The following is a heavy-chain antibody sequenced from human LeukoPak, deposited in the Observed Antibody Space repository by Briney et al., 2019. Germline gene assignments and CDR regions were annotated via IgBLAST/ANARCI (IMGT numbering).Heavy chain of an antibody. D-gene: IGHD3-9*01. CDR2: ISYDGSNK. J-gene: IGHJ6*02. CDR1: VFTFSSYA. Sequence: PGRSLRLSCAASVFTFSSYAMHWLRQARGKGLEGLAVISYDGSNKYYTDSVKGRFTISRDNSKNTLYLQMNSLRAEDTAVYYCVRMDDILTGYGGFPYYYYGMDVWGQGTTVTVSS. CDR3: VRMDDILTGYGGFPYYYYGMDV. V-gene: IGHV3-30*04.